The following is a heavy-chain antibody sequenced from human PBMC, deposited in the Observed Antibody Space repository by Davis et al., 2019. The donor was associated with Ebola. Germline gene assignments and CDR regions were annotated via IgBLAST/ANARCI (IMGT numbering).Heavy chain of an antibody. J-gene: IGHJ4*02. CDR3: AEGGTNNFLGAN. CDR1: GFTITNYA. Sequence: GESLKISCAASGFTITNYAVSWVRQAPGGGLEWVSGISASGADIKYADSVRGRFSISRDDSKSTLYLQMDSLRVEDTAVFYCAEGGTNNFLGANWGQGTLVTVSS. V-gene: IGHV3-23*01. D-gene: IGHD2-8*01. CDR2: ISASGADI.